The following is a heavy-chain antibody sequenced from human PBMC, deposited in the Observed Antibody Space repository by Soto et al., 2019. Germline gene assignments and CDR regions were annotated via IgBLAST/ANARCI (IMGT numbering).Heavy chain of an antibody. V-gene: IGHV4-4*02. CDR1: GDSINSSHW. Sequence: ETLSLSCPVSGDSINSSHWWCWVRQPPGKGLYWVVQIYHSGSTNYHPSLTSRINKSVDKSKNHSSLKRTSVNAADTAVYYCAARHFWSVTWTDTRLDYWGQGTLVTVSS. J-gene: IGHJ4*02. D-gene: IGHD3-3*02. CDR3: AARHFWSVTWTDTRLDY. CDR2: IYHSGST.